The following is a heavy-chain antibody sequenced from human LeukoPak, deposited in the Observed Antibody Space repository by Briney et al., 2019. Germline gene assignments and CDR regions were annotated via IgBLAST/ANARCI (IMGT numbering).Heavy chain of an antibody. CDR1: GFNFNYFA. D-gene: IGHD4-23*01. J-gene: IGHJ4*02. V-gene: IGHV3-23*01. CDR3: SRIKYGGNSGYHFDY. CDR2: IGDSGSGG. Sequence: GGSLRLSCSASGFNFNYFAMSWIRQAPGKRLEWVSTIGDSGSGGSYADSVRGRFTISRDNSKNMVYLQMRSQRVDDSAVYYCSRIKYGGNSGYHFDYWGQGTLVTVSS.